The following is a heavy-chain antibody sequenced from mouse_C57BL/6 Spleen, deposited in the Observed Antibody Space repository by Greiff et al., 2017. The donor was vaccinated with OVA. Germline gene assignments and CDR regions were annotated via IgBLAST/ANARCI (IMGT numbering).Heavy chain of an antibody. D-gene: IGHD1-1*01. V-gene: IGHV1-74*01. J-gene: IGHJ2*01. CDR2: IHPSDSDT. CDR3: AIDSTTPRSPFGY. CDR1: GYTFTSYW. Sequence: QVQLKQPGAELVKPGASVKVSCKASGYTFTSYWMHWVKQRPGQGLEWIGRIHPSDSDTNYNQKFKGKATLTVDKSSSTAYMQLSSLTSEESAVYYCAIDSTTPRSPFGYWGQGTTLTVSS.